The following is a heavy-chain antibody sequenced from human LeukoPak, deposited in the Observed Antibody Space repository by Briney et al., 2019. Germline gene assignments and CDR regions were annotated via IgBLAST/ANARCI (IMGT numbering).Heavy chain of an antibody. Sequence: GGSLRPSCAASGFTVSSNYMSWVRQAPGKGLEWVSVIYSGGSTYYADSVKGRFTISRHNSKNTLYLQMNSLRAEDTAVYYCAREAAAGPTSNYFDYWGQGTLVTVSS. D-gene: IGHD6-13*01. CDR3: AREAAAGPTSNYFDY. CDR2: IYSGGST. V-gene: IGHV3-53*04. J-gene: IGHJ4*02. CDR1: GFTVSSNY.